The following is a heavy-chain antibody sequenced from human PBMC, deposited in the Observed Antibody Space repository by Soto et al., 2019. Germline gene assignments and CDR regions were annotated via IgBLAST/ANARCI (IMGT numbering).Heavy chain of an antibody. J-gene: IGHJ4*02. V-gene: IGHV3-30-3*01. D-gene: IGHD6-13*01. CDR3: ARDTCSPFDY. Sequence: PGGSLRLSCAASGFTFSSYAMHWVRQAPGKGLEWVAVISYDGSNKYYADSVKGRFTISRDNSKNTLYLQMNSLRAEDTAVYYCARDTCSPFDYWGQGTLVTVSS. CDR2: ISYDGSNK. CDR1: GFTFSSYA.